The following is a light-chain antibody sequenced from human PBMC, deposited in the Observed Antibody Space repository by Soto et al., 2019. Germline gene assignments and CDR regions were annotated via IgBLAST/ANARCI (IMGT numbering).Light chain of an antibody. CDR3: QQYNNWPYT. J-gene: IGKJ2*01. V-gene: IGKV3-15*01. CDR2: AAS. CDR1: QRVRTN. Sequence: IVMTQSPATLPVSPGERATLSCRATQRVRTNLAWYQQKPGQAPRLLIYAASSRATGVPARFSGSGSGTEFTLTISSLQSEDFALYYCQQYNNWPYTFGQGTRLEVK.